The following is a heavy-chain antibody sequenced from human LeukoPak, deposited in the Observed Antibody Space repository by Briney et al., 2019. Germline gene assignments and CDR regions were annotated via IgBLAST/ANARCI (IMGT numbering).Heavy chain of an antibody. CDR1: GGSISSGFYF. V-gene: IGHV4-61*02. CDR2: IHNSGIT. CDR3: ARDRSSEMVRNTESWFDP. D-gene: IGHD3-10*01. J-gene: IGHJ5*02. Sequence: SETLSLTCTVSGGSISSGFYFWSWIRQPAGKGLEWIGRIHNSGITNYNPSLKSRVTITVDTSKDQFSLKLTSVTAADTAVYYCARDRSSEMVRNTESWFDPWGQGTLVTVSS.